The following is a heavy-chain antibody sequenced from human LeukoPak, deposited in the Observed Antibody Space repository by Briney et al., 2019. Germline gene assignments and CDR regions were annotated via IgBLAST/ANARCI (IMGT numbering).Heavy chain of an antibody. D-gene: IGHD3-10*01. CDR1: GFTFSDYY. Sequence: NPGGSLRLSCAASGFTFSDYYMSWIRQAPGKGLEWVSYISSSGSTIYYADSVKGRFTISRDNAKNSLYLQMNSLRAEDTAVYYCARDWLNTMVRGPDYWGQGTLVTVSS. CDR3: ARDWLNTMVRGPDY. V-gene: IGHV3-11*04. J-gene: IGHJ4*02. CDR2: ISSSGSTI.